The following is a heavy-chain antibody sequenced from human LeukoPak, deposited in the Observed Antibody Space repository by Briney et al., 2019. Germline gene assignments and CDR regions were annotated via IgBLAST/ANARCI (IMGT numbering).Heavy chain of an antibody. Sequence: GGSLRLSCAASGFTFSDYYMSWIRQAPGKGLEWVSYISSSGSTIYYADSVKGRFTISRDNAKNSLYLQMNSLRAEDTAVYYCASSLPRAVAGTSIDYWGQGTLVTVSS. V-gene: IGHV3-11*04. CDR2: ISSSGSTI. J-gene: IGHJ4*02. D-gene: IGHD6-19*01. CDR1: GFTFSDYY. CDR3: ASSLPRAVAGTSIDY.